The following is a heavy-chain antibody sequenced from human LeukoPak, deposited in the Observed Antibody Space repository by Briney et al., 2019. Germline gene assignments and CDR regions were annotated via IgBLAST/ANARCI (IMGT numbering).Heavy chain of an antibody. J-gene: IGHJ3*02. CDR1: GGSISSYY. Sequence: TSETLSLTCSVSGGSISSYYWMWLPQPPGKGLEGNGYLYERGSTHSPPTLKRRVTMSVDTSKKQFSLKLRCVTAGETAVYYCARGGSGISNAFDMWGEGTMVTVSS. CDR3: ARGGSGISNAFDM. D-gene: IGHD1-26*01. CDR2: LYERGST. V-gene: IGHV4-59*01.